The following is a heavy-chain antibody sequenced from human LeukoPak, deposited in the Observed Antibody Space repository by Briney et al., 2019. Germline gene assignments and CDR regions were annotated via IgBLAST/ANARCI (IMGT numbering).Heavy chain of an antibody. CDR1: GYSISSGYY. D-gene: IGHD6-19*01. CDR2: IYHSGST. Sequence: SETLSLTCTVSGYSISSGYYWGWIRQPPGKGLEWIGSIYHSGSTYYNPSLKSRVTISVDTSKNQFSLKLSSVTAADTAVYYCARTRKPWLNDAFDIWGQGTMVTVSS. V-gene: IGHV4-38-2*02. J-gene: IGHJ3*02. CDR3: ARTRKPWLNDAFDI.